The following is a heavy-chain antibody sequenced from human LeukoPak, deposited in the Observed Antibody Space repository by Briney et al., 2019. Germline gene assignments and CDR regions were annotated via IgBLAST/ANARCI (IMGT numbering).Heavy chain of an antibody. CDR3: ARAYDYVWGSYRSYYFDY. V-gene: IGHV1-46*01. D-gene: IGHD3-16*02. J-gene: IGHJ4*02. Sequence: ASVKVSCKASGYTFTSYYMHWVRQAPGQGLEWMGIINPSGGSTSYAQKFQGRVTMTRDTSISTAYMELSRLRSDDTAVYYCARAYDYVWGSYRSYYFDYWGQGTLVTVSS. CDR2: INPSGGST. CDR1: GYTFTSYY.